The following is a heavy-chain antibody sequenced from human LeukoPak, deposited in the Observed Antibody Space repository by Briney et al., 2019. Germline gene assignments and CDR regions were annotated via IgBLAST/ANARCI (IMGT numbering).Heavy chain of an antibody. V-gene: IGHV3-30*02. Sequence: GGSLRLSCAASGFTFSSYGMHWVRQAPGKGLEWVAFIRYDGSNKYYADSVKGRFTISRDNSKNTLYLQMNSLRAEDTAVYYCAKGLRYNWNNDAFDIWGQGTMVTVSS. CDR1: GFTFSSYG. J-gene: IGHJ3*02. D-gene: IGHD1-1*01. CDR2: IRYDGSNK. CDR3: AKGLRYNWNNDAFDI.